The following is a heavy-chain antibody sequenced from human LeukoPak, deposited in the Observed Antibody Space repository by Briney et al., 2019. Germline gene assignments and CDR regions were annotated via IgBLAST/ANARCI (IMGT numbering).Heavy chain of an antibody. V-gene: IGHV1-18*04. CDR1: VYTFTNSY. J-gene: IGHJ4*02. CDR2: INSNRGGT. D-gene: IGHD6-19*01. Sequence: ASVKVSFNCSVYTFTNSYKHCVWNAPGQGLEWMGWINSNRGGTNYAQKLQGRVTMTTDTSTSTAYMELKSLRSDDTAVYYCARDSDAGYSSRAGDYWGQGTLVTVSS. CDR3: ARDSDAGYSSRAGDY.